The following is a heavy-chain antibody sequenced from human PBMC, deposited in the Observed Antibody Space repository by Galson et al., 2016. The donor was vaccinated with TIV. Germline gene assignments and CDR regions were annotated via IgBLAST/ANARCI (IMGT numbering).Heavy chain of an antibody. D-gene: IGHD1-1*01. Sequence: SVKVSCKASGYIFTNYYIHWVRQAPGQGLEWMGWINADSGGTIYAQKFQGRVAMTRDTSASTAYMELSSLRSEDTAVYYCARDPGYFVYWGQGTLVTVSS. V-gene: IGHV1-2*02. CDR1: GYIFTNYY. CDR2: INADSGGT. CDR3: ARDPGYFVY. J-gene: IGHJ4*02.